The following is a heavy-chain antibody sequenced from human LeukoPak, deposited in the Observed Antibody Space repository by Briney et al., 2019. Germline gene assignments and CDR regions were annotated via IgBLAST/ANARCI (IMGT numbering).Heavy chain of an antibody. V-gene: IGHV3-30*18. D-gene: IGHD6-13*01. CDR3: AKAIAAAGTGY. J-gene: IGHJ4*02. CDR1: GFTFSSYG. Sequence: GGSLRLSCAASGFTFSSYGMHWVRQAPGKGLEWVAVISYDGSNKYYADSVKGRFTISRDNSMNTLYLQMNSLGAEDTAVYYCAKAIAAAGTGYWGQGTLVTVSS. CDR2: ISYDGSNK.